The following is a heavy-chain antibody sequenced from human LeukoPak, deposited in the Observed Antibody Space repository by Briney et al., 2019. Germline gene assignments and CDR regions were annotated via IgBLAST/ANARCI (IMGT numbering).Heavy chain of an antibody. D-gene: IGHD1-26*01. CDR3: ARESIVGATRQYYFDS. CDR2: IYSGGST. V-gene: IGHV3-53*01. J-gene: IGHJ4*02. CDR1: GFTVSSNY. Sequence: GGSLRLSCAASGFTVSSNYMSWVRQAPGKGLEWVSVIYSGGSTYYADSVKGRFTISRDNSKNTLYLQMNSLRAEDTAVYYCARESIVGATRQYYFDSWGQGTLVTVSS.